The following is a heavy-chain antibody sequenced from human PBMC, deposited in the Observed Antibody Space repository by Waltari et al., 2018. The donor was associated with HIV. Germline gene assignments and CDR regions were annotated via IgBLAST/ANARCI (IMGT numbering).Heavy chain of an antibody. CDR3: ARAGILYSSNPGSYYFDY. Sequence: QLQLQESGPGLVKPSETLSLTCTVSGGSISSSSYYWGWIRQPPGKGLEWIGSIYYSGSTYYNPSLKSRVTISVDTSKNQFSLKLSSVTAADTAVYYCARAGILYSSNPGSYYFDYWGQGTLVTVSS. D-gene: IGHD2-8*01. CDR1: GGSISSSSYY. V-gene: IGHV4-39*07. CDR2: IYYSGST. J-gene: IGHJ4*02.